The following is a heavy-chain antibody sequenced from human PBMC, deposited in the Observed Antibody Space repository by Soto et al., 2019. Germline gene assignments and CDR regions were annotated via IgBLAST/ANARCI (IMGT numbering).Heavy chain of an antibody. Sequence: HPGGSLRLSCAASGFTFSSYGMHWVRQAPGKGLEWVAVIWYDGSNKYYADSVKGRFTISRDNSKNTLYLQMNSLRAEDTAVYYCARGQGSGSYYNGFDYWGQGTMVTVSS. J-gene: IGHJ4*02. D-gene: IGHD3-10*01. CDR2: IWYDGSNK. V-gene: IGHV3-33*01. CDR3: ARGQGSGSYYNGFDY. CDR1: GFTFSSYG.